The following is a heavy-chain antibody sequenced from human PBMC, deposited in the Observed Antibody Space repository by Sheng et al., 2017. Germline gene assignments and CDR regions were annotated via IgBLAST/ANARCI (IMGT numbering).Heavy chain of an antibody. J-gene: IGHJ4*02. CDR1: GGSISDYY. CDR2: VRSSGDT. CDR3: ATGQAGDH. V-gene: IGHV4-59*13. D-gene: IGHD3-10*01. Sequence: QEQLQESGPGLVKPSETLSLTCSVSGGSISDYYWCWIRQPPGKGLEWIGYVRSSGDTNYNPSLRGRVTMSADTSKNQFSLKVNSVTPGDTAVYYCATGQAGDHWGQGTLVTVSS.